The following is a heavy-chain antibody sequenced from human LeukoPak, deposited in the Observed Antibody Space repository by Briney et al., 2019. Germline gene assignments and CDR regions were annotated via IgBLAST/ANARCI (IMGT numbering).Heavy chain of an antibody. CDR2: IIPIFGTA. CDR1: GGTFNSYA. V-gene: IGHV1-69*05. Sequence: SVKVSCKASGGTFNSYAISWVRQAPGQGLEWMGGIIPIFGTANYAQKLQGRVTMTTDTSTSTAYMELRSLRSDDTAVYYCARDHYDSSGYLRGTDAFDIWGQGTMVTVSS. CDR3: ARDHYDSSGYLRGTDAFDI. J-gene: IGHJ3*02. D-gene: IGHD3-22*01.